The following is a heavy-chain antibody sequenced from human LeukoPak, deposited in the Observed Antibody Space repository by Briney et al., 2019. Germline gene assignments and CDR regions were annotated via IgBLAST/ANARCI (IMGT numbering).Heavy chain of an antibody. J-gene: IGHJ3*02. Sequence: SETLSLTCTVSGYAISSGYYWGWIRQPPGKGLEWIGSTYHSGSTYYNPSLKSRVTISVDTSKNQFSLKLSSVTAADTAVYYCARDSSGNAFDIWGQGTMVTVSS. CDR2: TYHSGST. D-gene: IGHD6-19*01. V-gene: IGHV4-38-2*02. CDR3: ARDSSGNAFDI. CDR1: GYAISSGYY.